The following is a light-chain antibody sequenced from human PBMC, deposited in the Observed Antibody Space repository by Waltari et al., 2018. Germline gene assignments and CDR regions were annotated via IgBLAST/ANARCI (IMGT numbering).Light chain of an antibody. CDR3: QQYDTVPLT. CDR2: DAS. Sequence: DIQMTQSPSSLSASVGARVNITRQASLHIFNSLNCFQQKPGKAPKLLIYDASNLETGVPSRFSGSGSGTDFTFTISSLQPEDFATYYCQQYDTVPLTFGPGTRVDI. V-gene: IGKV1-33*01. J-gene: IGKJ3*01. CDR1: LHIFNS.